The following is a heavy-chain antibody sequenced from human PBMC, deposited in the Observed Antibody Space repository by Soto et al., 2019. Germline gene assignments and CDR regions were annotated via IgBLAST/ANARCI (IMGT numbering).Heavy chain of an antibody. CDR3: ARATGKKWELPNGSGIGY. V-gene: IGHV1-18*01. Sequence: QVQLVQSGAEVKKPGASVKVSCKASGYTFTSYGISWVRQAPGQGLEWMGWISAYNGNTNYEQKVQGRVTMTTDTNARAGDRELRRQRTDDTAAYYRARATGKKWELPNGSGIGYWGQGNLLTVSS. J-gene: IGHJ4*02. D-gene: IGHD1-26*01. CDR1: GYTFTSYG. CDR2: ISAYNGNT.